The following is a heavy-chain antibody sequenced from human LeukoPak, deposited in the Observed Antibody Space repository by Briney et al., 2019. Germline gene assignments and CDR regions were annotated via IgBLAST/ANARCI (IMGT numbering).Heavy chain of an antibody. D-gene: IGHD3-10*01. Sequence: SQTLSLTCTVSGGSISSGDYYWSWIRQPPGKGLEWIVYIYYSGSTYYNPSLKSRVTISVDTSKNQFSLKLSSVTAADTAVYYCAREKGYGSGSYGNWFDPWGQGTLVTVSS. J-gene: IGHJ5*02. CDR1: GGSISSGDYY. CDR3: AREKGYGSGSYGNWFDP. V-gene: IGHV4-30-4*01. CDR2: IYYSGST.